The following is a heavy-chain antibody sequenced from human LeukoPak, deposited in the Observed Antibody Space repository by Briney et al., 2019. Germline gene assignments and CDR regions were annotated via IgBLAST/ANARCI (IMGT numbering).Heavy chain of an antibody. CDR2: MNPNSGNT. Sequence: ASVKVSCKASGYTFTSYDINWVRQATGQGLEWMGWMNPNSGNTGYAQKFQGRVTITRNTSISTAYMELSSLRSEDTAVYYCARDGAGITGTPFDYWGQGTLVTVSS. J-gene: IGHJ4*02. D-gene: IGHD1-20*01. CDR1: GYTFTSYD. V-gene: IGHV1-8*03. CDR3: ARDGAGITGTPFDY.